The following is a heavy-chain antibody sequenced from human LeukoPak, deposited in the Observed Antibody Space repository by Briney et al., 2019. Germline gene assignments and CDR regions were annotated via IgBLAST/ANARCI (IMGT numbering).Heavy chain of an antibody. D-gene: IGHD6-13*01. V-gene: IGHV3-66*01. J-gene: IGHJ6*02. CDR2: IYSGGST. CDR1: GFTFSSNG. Sequence: GGSLRLSCAASGFTFSSNGMNWVRQAPGKGLEWVSLIYSGGSTYYADSVKGRFTISRDNAKSTLYLQMNSLRAEDTAVYYCAIAAAGNYYYGMDVWGQGTTVTVSS. CDR3: AIAAAGNYYYGMDV.